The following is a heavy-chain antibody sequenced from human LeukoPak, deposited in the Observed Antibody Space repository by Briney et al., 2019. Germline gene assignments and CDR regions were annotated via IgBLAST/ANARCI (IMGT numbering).Heavy chain of an antibody. J-gene: IGHJ4*02. V-gene: IGHV3-7*01. D-gene: IGHD3-10*01. CDR3: AREQSYGSGSYYVCYFDY. Sequence: GGSLRLSCAASGFTFSTASGFTFSTYWMSWVRQAPGKGLEWVANIKQDGSEQYYVDSVKGRFTISRDNAKNSLYLQMNSLRAEDTAVYYCAREQSYGSGSYYVCYFDYWGQGTLVTVSS. CDR1: GFTFSTASGFTFSTYW. CDR2: IKQDGSEQ.